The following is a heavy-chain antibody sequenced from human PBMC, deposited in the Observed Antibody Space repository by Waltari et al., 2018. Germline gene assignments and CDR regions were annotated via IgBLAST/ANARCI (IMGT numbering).Heavy chain of an antibody. CDR3: ARTGARWLQFAAFDI. CDR2: INQDGSEE. D-gene: IGHD5-12*01. J-gene: IGHJ3*02. V-gene: IGHV3-7*01. Sequence: EVLLVESGGGLVQTGGSLRLYCAASRFTFSNYWMNGVRQAPGKGLEWVANINQDGSEEYYVDSVKGRFTISRDNAKNSLYLEMKTLRAEDTAIYYCARTGARWLQFAAFDIWGQGTMVTVSS. CDR1: RFTFSNYW.